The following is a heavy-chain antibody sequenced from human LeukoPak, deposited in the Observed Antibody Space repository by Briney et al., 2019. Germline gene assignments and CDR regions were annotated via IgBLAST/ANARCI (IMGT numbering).Heavy chain of an antibody. CDR2: INHSGST. CDR3: ARTVTNNSYGLWYFDY. J-gene: IGHJ4*02. V-gene: IGHV4-34*01. D-gene: IGHD5-18*01. CDR1: GGSFSGYY. Sequence: PSETLSLTCAVYGGSFSGYYWSWIRQPPGKGLEWIGEINHSGSTNYNPSLKSRVTISVDTPKNQFSLKLSSVTAADTAVYYCARTVTNNSYGLWYFDYWGQGTLVTVSS.